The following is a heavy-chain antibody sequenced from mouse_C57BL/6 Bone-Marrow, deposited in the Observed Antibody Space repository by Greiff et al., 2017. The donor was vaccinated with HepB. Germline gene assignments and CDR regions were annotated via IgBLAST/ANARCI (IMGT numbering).Heavy chain of an antibody. CDR3: ARPYGYYLPWFAY. V-gene: IGHV1-82*01. Sequence: QVQLQQSGPELVKPGASVKISCKASGYAFSSSWMNWVKQRPGKGLEWIGRIYPGDGDTNYNGKFKGKATLTADKSSSTAYMQLSSLTSEDSAVYFCARPYGYYLPWFAYWGQGTLVTVSA. CDR2: IYPGDGDT. J-gene: IGHJ3*01. CDR1: GYAFSSSW. D-gene: IGHD2-3*01.